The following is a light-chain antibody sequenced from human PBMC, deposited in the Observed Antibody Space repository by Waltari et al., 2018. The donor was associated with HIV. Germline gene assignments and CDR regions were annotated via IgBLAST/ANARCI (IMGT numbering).Light chain of an antibody. CDR2: DNT. CDR3: GTWDNSLKAGV. V-gene: IGLV1-51*01. J-gene: IGLJ3*02. Sequence: QSVLTQPPSVSAAPGQKVTISCSGSNSTIGHNYVASYQQFPGTAPKLLIFDNTDRPSGIPDRFSGSKSGTSATLGITGLQIGDEADYYCGTWDNSLKAGVFGGGTRLTVL. CDR1: NSTIGHNY.